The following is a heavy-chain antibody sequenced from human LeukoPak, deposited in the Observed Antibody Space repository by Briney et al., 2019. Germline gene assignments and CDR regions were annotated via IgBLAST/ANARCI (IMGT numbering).Heavy chain of an antibody. V-gene: IGHV4-4*02. Sequence: SGTLSLTCAVSGGSISSSNWWSWVRQPPGKGLEWIGEIYHSGSTNYNPSLKSRVTISVDTSQNQFYLKLSSVTAADTAVYYCARDGYSGSDALWGQGTLVTVSS. CDR2: IYHSGST. CDR1: GGSISSSNW. J-gene: IGHJ4*02. CDR3: ARDGYSGSDAL. D-gene: IGHD5-12*01.